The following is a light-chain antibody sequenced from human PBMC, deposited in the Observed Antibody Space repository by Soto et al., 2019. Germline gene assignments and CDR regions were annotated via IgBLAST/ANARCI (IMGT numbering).Light chain of an antibody. J-gene: IGKJ4*01. V-gene: IGKV3-11*01. CDR3: QQRHSWPLT. Sequence: VLTQSPATLSLSPGEGATLSCRASQSVSSYLAWYQQRPGQAPRLLIYDASNRATGIPVRFSGSGSGTDFTLRISSLEPEDFAVYYCQQRHSWPLTFGGGTKVEIK. CDR2: DAS. CDR1: QSVSSY.